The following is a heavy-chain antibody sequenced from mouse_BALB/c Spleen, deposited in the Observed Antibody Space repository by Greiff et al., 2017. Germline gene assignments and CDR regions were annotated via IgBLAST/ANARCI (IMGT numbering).Heavy chain of an antibody. CDR3: TRVNWERDYFDY. CDR1: GFTFSSYT. V-gene: IGHV5-6-4*01. D-gene: IGHD4-1*01. J-gene: IGHJ2*01. CDR2: ISSGGSYT. Sequence: EVKVVESGGGLVKPGGSLKLSCAASGFTFSSYTMSWVRQTPEKRLEWVATISSGGSYTYYPDSVKGRFTISRDNAKNTLYLQMSSLKSEDTAMYYCTRVNWERDYFDYWGQGTTLTVSS.